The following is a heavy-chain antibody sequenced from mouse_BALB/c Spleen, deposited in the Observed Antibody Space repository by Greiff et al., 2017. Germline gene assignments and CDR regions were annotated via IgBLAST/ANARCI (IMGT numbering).Heavy chain of an antibody. V-gene: IGHV14-3*02. J-gene: IGHJ3*01. D-gene: IGHD4-1*01. CDR1: GFNIKDTY. CDR3: ASWDGDFAY. Sequence: EVQLKQSGAELVKPGASVKLSCTASGFNIKDTYMHWVKQRPEQGLEWIGRIDPANGNTKYDPKFQGKATITADTSSNTAYLQLSSLTSEDTAVYYCASWDGDFAYWGQGTLVTVSA. CDR2: IDPANGNT.